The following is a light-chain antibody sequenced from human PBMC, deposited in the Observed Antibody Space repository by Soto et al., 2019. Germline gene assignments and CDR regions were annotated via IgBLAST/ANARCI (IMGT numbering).Light chain of an antibody. CDR1: SGSIGANY. V-gene: IGLV6-57*04. CDR2: EDR. CDR3: QSYDDNEQVI. J-gene: IGLJ2*01. Sequence: NFMLTQPHSVSGSPGKTVTISCTRSSGSIGANYVQWYQQRQGSAPATVIDEDRQIPSGVPDRFSGSVDRSSNSASLTITGLNPEDEADYYCQSYDDNEQVIFGGGNQRTFL.